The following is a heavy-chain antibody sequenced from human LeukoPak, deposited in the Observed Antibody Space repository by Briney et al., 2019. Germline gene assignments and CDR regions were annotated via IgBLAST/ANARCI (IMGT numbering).Heavy chain of an antibody. CDR2: IYYSGST. D-gene: IGHD3-9*01. CDR1: GGSVSSGSYY. V-gene: IGHV4-61*01. Sequence: SETLSLTCTVSGGSVSSGSYYWSWIRQPPGKGLEWIGYIYYSGSTHYNPSLKSRVTTSVDTSKNQFSLKLSSVTAADTAVYYCARDSRYYDILTGYAYYYYYGMDVWGQGTTVTVSS. CDR3: ARDSRYYDILTGYAYYYYYGMDV. J-gene: IGHJ6*02.